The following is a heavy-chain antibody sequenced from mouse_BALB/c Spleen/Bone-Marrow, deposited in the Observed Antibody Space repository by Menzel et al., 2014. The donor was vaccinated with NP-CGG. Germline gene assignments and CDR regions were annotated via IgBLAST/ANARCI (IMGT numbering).Heavy chain of an antibody. J-gene: IGHJ4*01. CDR3: TRDQVRRGYYYAMDY. D-gene: IGHD2-14*01. V-gene: IGHV1S22*01. CDR2: IHPGSGST. Sequence: LQQSGLLVRPGASVKLSCKASGYTFTSYWMHWVKQRHGQGLEWIGNIHPGSGSTNYDEKFKGKGTLTVDTSSSTAYMHLSSLTSEDSAVYYCTRDQVRRGYYYAMDYWGQGTSVTVSS. CDR1: GYTFTSYW.